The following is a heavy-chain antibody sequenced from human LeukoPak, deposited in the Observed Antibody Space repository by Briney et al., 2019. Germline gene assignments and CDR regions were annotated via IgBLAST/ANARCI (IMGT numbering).Heavy chain of an antibody. J-gene: IGHJ3*02. D-gene: IGHD2-2*01. CDR1: GSSFTTYW. CDR3: ARLDRADCGSTSCSRGSGAFDI. Sequence: GESLKISCKASGSSFTTYWFGWVRQLPGKGLEWMGNIYPGDSDTRYSPSFQGQVTTSVDKSISTAYLQWSSLKASDTAMYYCARLDRADCGSTSCSRGSGAFDIWGQGTMVTVSS. CDR2: IYPGDSDT. V-gene: IGHV5-51*01.